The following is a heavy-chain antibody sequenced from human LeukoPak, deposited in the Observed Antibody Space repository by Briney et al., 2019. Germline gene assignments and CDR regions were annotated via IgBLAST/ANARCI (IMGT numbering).Heavy chain of an antibody. CDR1: GFTFSSYS. V-gene: IGHV3-23*01. CDR2: ISGSGGST. D-gene: IGHD5-24*01. J-gene: IGHJ4*02. Sequence: GGSLRLSCAASGFTFSSYSMSWVRQAPGKGLEWVSAISGSGGSTYYADSVKGRFTISRDNSKNTLYLQMDTLRAEDTAVYYCARAKDGTNILDYWGQGTLVTVSS. CDR3: ARAKDGTNILDY.